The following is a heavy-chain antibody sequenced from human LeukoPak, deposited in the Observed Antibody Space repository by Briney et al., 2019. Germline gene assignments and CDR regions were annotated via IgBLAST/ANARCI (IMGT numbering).Heavy chain of an antibody. CDR2: IYYSGST. J-gene: IGHJ4*02. CDR1: GGSISSSSYY. V-gene: IGHV4-39*07. CDR3: ARDLEYYDSSGYLDY. Sequence: SETLSLTCTVSGGSISSSSYYWGWIRQPPGKGLEWIGSIYYSGSTYYNPSLKSRVTISVDTSKNQFSLKLSSVTAADTAVYYCARDLEYYDSSGYLDYWGQGTLVTVSS. D-gene: IGHD3-22*01.